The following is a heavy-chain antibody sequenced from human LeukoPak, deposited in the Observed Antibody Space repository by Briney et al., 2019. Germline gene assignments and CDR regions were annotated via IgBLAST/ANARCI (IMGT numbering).Heavy chain of an antibody. Sequence: SETLSLTCTVSGGSISSYYWSWIRQPPGKGLEWIGYIYYSGSTNYNPSLKSRVTISVDTSKNQFSLKLSSVTAADTAVYYCARLVEMATILDCWGQGTLVTVSS. CDR2: IYYSGST. J-gene: IGHJ4*02. CDR3: ARLVEMATILDC. V-gene: IGHV4-59*01. D-gene: IGHD5-24*01. CDR1: GGSISSYY.